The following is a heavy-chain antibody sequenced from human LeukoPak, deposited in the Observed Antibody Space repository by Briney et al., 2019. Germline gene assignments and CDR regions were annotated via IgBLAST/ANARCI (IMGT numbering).Heavy chain of an antibody. CDR3: ARQGRSSSSEPFDI. J-gene: IGHJ3*02. CDR1: GGSISSGSYY. CDR2: IYTSGST. D-gene: IGHD6-13*01. V-gene: IGHV4-61*02. Sequence: SETLSLTCTVSGGSISSGSYYWSWIRQSAGKGLEWIGRIYTSGSTNYNPSLKSRVTISVDTSKNQFSLKLSSVTAADTAVYYCARQGRSSSSEPFDIWGQGTMVTVSS.